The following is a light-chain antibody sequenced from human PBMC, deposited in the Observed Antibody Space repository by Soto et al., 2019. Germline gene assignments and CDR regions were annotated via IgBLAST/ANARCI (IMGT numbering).Light chain of an antibody. CDR1: QGIRSY. CDR3: LQYNAFPVT. CDR2: AAS. Sequence: AIRMTQSPSSFSASTGDRVTITCRASQGIRSYLAWYQQKPGKAPKLLIYAASTLQSGVPSRFRGSGSGTDFTLTISSLQPEDFETYYCLQYNAFPVTFGQGTKVDIK. V-gene: IGKV1-8*01. J-gene: IGKJ1*01.